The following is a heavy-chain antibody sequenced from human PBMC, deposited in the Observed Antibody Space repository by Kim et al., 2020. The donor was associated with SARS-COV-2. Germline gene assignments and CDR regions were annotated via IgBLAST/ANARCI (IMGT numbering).Heavy chain of an antibody. CDR3: ARAILEQLWLLLDY. V-gene: IGHV3-30*04. CDR2: ISYDGSNK. D-gene: IGHD5-18*01. CDR1: GFTFSSYA. Sequence: GGSLRLSCAASGFTFSSYAMHWVRQAPGKGLEWVAVISYDGSNKYYADSVKGRFTISRDNSKNTLYLQMNSLRAEDTAVYYCARAILEQLWLLLDYWGQG. J-gene: IGHJ4*02.